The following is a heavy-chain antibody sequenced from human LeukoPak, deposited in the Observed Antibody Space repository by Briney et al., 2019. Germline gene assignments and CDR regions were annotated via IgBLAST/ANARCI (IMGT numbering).Heavy chain of an antibody. V-gene: IGHV3-23*01. Sequence: PGGSLRLSCAASALRFSSFAMTWVRQVPGKGLEWVSGIHGSGETTYYADSVKGRFTISRDNAKNSLYLQMNSLRAGDTALYYCAKVGATNYWGQGTLVTVSS. CDR3: AKVGATNY. CDR2: IHGSGETT. CDR1: ALRFSSFA. J-gene: IGHJ4*02. D-gene: IGHD1-26*01.